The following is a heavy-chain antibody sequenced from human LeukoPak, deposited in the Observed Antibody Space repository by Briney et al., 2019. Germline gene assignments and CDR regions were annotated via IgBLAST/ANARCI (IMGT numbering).Heavy chain of an antibody. CDR1: GYSISSGYY. CDR2: IYLSGST. CDR3: ARHESPGGATIH. J-gene: IGHJ4*02. V-gene: IGHV4-38-2*01. Sequence: NPSETLSLTCAVSGYSISSGYYWGWIRQPPGKGLEWIGSIYLSGSTYYNPSLKSRVTISVDTSKNQFSLKLSSVTAADTAVYYCARHESPGGATIHWGQGTLVTVSS. D-gene: IGHD1-26*01.